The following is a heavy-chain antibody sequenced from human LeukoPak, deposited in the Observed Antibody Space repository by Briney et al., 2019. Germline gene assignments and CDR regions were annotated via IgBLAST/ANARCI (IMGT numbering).Heavy chain of an antibody. CDR2: INTNTGNP. J-gene: IGHJ3*02. CDR1: GYTFTSYA. D-gene: IGHD6-13*01. Sequence: ASVKVSCKASGYTFTSYAMNWVRQAPGQGLEWMGWINTNTGNPTYAQGFTGRFVFSLDTSVSTAYLQISSLKAEDTAVYYCARDRIAAALDAFDIWGQGTMVTVSS. V-gene: IGHV7-4-1*02. CDR3: ARDRIAAALDAFDI.